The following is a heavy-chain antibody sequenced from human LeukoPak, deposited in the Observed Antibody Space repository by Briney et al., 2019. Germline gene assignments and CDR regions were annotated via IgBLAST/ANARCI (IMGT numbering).Heavy chain of an antibody. Sequence: PGGSLRLSCAASGFTFSSYAMHWVRQAPGKGLEWVAVISYDGGNKYYADSVKGRFTISRDNSKNTLYLQMNSLRAEDTAVYYCARGIVVVPAAMQGYFDYWGQGTLVTVSS. CDR1: GFTFSSYA. CDR3: ARGIVVVPAAMQGYFDY. V-gene: IGHV3-30-3*01. CDR2: ISYDGGNK. J-gene: IGHJ4*02. D-gene: IGHD2-2*01.